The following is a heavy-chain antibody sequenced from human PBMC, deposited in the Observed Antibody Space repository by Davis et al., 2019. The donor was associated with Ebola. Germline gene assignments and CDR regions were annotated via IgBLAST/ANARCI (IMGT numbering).Heavy chain of an antibody. D-gene: IGHD4-23*01. V-gene: IGHV3-7*04. Sequence: GESLKISCAASGFTFSSYWMSWVRQAPGKGLEWVANIKQDGSEKYYVDSVKGRFTISRDNAKNSLYLQMNSLRAEDTAVYYCARGCRATVLMGEWYFDLWGRGTLVTVSP. J-gene: IGHJ2*01. CDR1: GFTFSSYW. CDR3: ARGCRATVLMGEWYFDL. CDR2: IKQDGSEK.